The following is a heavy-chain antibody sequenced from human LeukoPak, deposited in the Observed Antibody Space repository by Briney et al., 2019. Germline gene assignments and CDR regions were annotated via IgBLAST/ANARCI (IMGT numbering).Heavy chain of an antibody. V-gene: IGHV4-34*01. CDR3: ARGSGYKSRNWFDP. Sequence: SETLSLTCAVYGGSFSGYYWSWIRQPPGKGLEWIGEINHSGSTNYNPSLKSRVTISVDTSKNQFSLKLSSVTAADTAVYYCARGSGYKSRNWFDPGAREPWSPSPQ. D-gene: IGHD1-14*01. J-gene: IGHJ5*02. CDR2: INHSGST. CDR1: GGSFSGYY.